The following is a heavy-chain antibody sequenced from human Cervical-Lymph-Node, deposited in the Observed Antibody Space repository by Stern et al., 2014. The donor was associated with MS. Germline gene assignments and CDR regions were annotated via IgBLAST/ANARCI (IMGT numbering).Heavy chain of an antibody. D-gene: IGHD1-26*01. V-gene: IGHV3-30*04. CDR2: ISYDGRDK. J-gene: IGHJ4*02. Sequence: VQLEESGGGVVQPGRSLRLSCAASGFVFRRYALHWVRQAPGKGLEWVALISYDGRDKYYTDSVKGRFTVSRYNSNNTVDLEMNSLRLEDTAVYYCAKGGSGSYLDWGQGSLVTVSS. CDR1: GFVFRRYA. CDR3: AKGGSGSYLD.